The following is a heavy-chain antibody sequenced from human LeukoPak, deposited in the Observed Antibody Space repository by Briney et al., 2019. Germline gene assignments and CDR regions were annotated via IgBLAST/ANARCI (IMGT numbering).Heavy chain of an antibody. CDR1: GFSFRDYW. V-gene: IGHV3-23*01. CDR3: AKGTQKLRFLESWGGWYFDY. J-gene: IGHJ4*02. CDR2: ISGSGGST. D-gene: IGHD3-3*01. Sequence: QSGGSLRLSCIASGFSFRDYWMSWVRQAPGKGLEWVSAISGSGGSTYYADSVKGRFTISRDNSKNTLYLQMNSLRAEGTAVYYCAKGTQKLRFLESWGGWYFDYWGQGTLVTVSS.